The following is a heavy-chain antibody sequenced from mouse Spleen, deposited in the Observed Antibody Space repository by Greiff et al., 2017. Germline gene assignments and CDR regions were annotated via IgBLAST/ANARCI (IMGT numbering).Heavy chain of an antibody. J-gene: IGHJ1*01. Sequence: EVKVEESGGGLVKPGGSLKLSCAASGFTFSSYAMSWVRQTPEKRLEWVATISSGGSYTYYPDSVKGRFTISRDNAKNTLYLQMSSLRSEDTAMYYCARRMVTTRGYWYFDVWGAGTTVTVSS. D-gene: IGHD2-2*01. CDR2: ISSGGSYT. V-gene: IGHV5-9-1*01. CDR1: GFTFSSYA. CDR3: ARRMVTTRGYWYFDV.